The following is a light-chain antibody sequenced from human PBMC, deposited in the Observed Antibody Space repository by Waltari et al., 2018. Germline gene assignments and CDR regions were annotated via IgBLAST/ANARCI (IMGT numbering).Light chain of an antibody. CDR2: VAS. CDR1: HGISSY. Sequence: DIQLTQSPSFLSASVGDRVTITCRASHGISSYLAWYQQKPGKAPKLLIYVASTLQTGVPSRFSGSGSGTEFTLTISSLQPEDFATYYCQQLNNYPLTFGGGTRVEIK. V-gene: IGKV1-9*01. J-gene: IGKJ4*01. CDR3: QQLNNYPLT.